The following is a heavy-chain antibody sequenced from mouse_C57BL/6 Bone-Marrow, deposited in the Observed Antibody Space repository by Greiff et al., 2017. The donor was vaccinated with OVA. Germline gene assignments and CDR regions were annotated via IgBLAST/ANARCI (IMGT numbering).Heavy chain of an antibody. D-gene: IGHD1-1*01. CDR2: IDPANDNT. V-gene: IGHV14-3*01. CDR1: GFNIKNTY. CDR3: ARGNFGSSFYAMEY. Sequence: VQLQQSVAELVRPGASVKLSCTASGFNIKNTYMHWVKQRPEQGLEWIGRIDPANDNTKYAPKFQGKATMTADTSSNTAYLQLSSLSSEDTAVYCCARGNFGSSFYAMEYWGQGTSVTGSS. J-gene: IGHJ4*01.